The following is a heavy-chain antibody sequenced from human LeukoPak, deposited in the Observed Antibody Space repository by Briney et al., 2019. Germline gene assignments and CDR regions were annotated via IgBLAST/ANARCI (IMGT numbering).Heavy chain of an antibody. D-gene: IGHD1-14*01. CDR1: GFSFDNND. CDR3: VRQPDSARYGFDY. V-gene: IGHV3-13*01. J-gene: IGHJ4*02. CDR2: IGSAGYT. Sequence: GGSLRLSCEVSGFSFDNNDMHWVRQTTGKGLEWVSAIGSAGYTYYADSVRGRFTITRDNAKQSLYLQMNSLRVEDTAVYHCVRQPDSARYGFDYWGRGTQVTVSS.